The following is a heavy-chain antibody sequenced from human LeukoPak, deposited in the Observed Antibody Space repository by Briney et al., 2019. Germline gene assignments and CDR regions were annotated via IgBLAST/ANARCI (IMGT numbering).Heavy chain of an antibody. CDR2: IYYSGST. CDR1: GGSISSSSYY. CDR3: ARLVGSYYTRKLYYYYYYMDV. Sequence: SETLSLTCTVSGGSISSSSYYWGWIRQPPGKGLEWIGSIYYSGSTYYNPSLKSRVTISVDTSKNQFSLKLSSVTAADTAVYYCARLVGSYYTRKLYYYYYYMDVWGKGTTVTISS. J-gene: IGHJ6*03. V-gene: IGHV4-39*07. D-gene: IGHD3-10*01.